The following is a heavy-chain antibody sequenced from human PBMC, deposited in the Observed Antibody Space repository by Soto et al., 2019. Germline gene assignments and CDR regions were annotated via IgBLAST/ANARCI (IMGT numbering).Heavy chain of an antibody. V-gene: IGHV3-53*02. CDR2: IYSGGST. D-gene: IGHD3-10*01. CDR3: ARDRGVSPPNYYYYGMDV. CDR1: GFNVSSNY. Sequence: EVQLVETGGGLIQPGGSLRLSCAASGFNVSSNYMSWVRQAPGKGLEWVSVIYSGGSTYYADSVKGRFTISRDNSKNTLYLQMNSLRAEDTAVYYCARDRGVSPPNYYYYGMDVWGQGTTVTVSS. J-gene: IGHJ6*02.